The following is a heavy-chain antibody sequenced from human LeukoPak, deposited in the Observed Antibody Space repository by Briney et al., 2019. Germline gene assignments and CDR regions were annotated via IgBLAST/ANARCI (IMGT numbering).Heavy chain of an antibody. CDR1: GGSISSYY. D-gene: IGHD6-19*01. CDR3: AREAVAGTFTDTHWYFDL. J-gene: IGHJ2*01. Sequence: PSETLSLTCTVSGGSISSYYWSWIRQPPGKGLEWIGYIYYSGSTNYNPSLKSRVTISVDTSKNQFSLKLSSVTAADTAVYYCAREAVAGTFTDTHWYFDLWGRGTLVTVSS. CDR2: IYYSGST. V-gene: IGHV4-59*01.